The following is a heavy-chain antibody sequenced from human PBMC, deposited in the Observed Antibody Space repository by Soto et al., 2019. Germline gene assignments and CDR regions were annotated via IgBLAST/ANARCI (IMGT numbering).Heavy chain of an antibody. J-gene: IGHJ4*02. CDR2: IWYDGNNK. CDR3: ARDGPFDSSGLYLDY. Sequence: GGSLRLSCAASGFTFSSYGMHWVRQAPGKGLDWVAVIWYDGNNKYYADPVKGRFTISRDNSKNTLYLQMNSLRAEDTAVYYCARDGPFDSSGLYLDYWGQGTLVTVS. CDR1: GFTFSSYG. V-gene: IGHV3-33*08. D-gene: IGHD6-19*01.